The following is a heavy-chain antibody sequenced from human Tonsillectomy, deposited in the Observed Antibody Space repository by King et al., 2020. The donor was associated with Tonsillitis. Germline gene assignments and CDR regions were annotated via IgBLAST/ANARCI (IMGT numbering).Heavy chain of an antibody. Sequence: VQLVESGGGVVQPGRSLRLSCAASGFTFSTYGMHWVRQAPGKGLEWVAVIWYDGSDKYYADSVKGRFTISRDNSKNTLYLQMNSLRAEDTAVYYCARDKIPVCSGGDCYYFDSWGQGTLVTVSS. CDR1: GFTFSTYG. J-gene: IGHJ4*02. CDR3: ARDKIPVCSGGDCYYFDS. D-gene: IGHD2-21*02. CDR2: IWYDGSDK. V-gene: IGHV3-33*08.